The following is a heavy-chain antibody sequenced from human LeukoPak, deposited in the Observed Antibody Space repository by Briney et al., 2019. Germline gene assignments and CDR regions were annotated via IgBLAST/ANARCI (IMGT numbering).Heavy chain of an antibody. J-gene: IGHJ4*02. CDR3: ARWDSSGYYPMYYFDY. CDR2: ISAYNGNT. CDR1: GYTFTSYG. V-gene: IGHV1-18*01. D-gene: IGHD3-22*01. Sequence: ASVKVSCKASGYTFTSYGMSWVRQAPGQGLEWVGWISAYNGNTNYAQKLQGGVTMTTDTSTSTAYMELRSLRSDDTAVYYCARWDSSGYYPMYYFDYWGQGTLVTVSS.